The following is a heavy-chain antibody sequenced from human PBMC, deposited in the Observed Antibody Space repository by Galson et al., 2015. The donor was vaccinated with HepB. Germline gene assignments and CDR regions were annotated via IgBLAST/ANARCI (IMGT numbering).Heavy chain of an antibody. CDR2: ISSSSSTI. V-gene: IGHV3-48*02. CDR3: ARDFTPTYYDFWSGYSGGGYFDY. J-gene: IGHJ4*02. CDR1: GFTFSSYS. Sequence: SLRLSCAASGFTFSSYSMNWVRQAPGKGLEWVSYISSSSSTIYYADSVKGRFTISRDNAKNSLYLQMNSLRDEDTAVYYCARDFTPTYYDFWSGYSGGGYFDYWGQGTLVTVSS. D-gene: IGHD3-3*01.